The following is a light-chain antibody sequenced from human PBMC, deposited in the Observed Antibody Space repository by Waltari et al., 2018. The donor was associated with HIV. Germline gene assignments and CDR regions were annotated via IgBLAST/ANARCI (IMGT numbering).Light chain of an antibody. J-gene: IGLJ3*02. CDR3: QSYDTSLSGSKV. CDR1: TSNIGAGSD. Sequence: GTTSNIGAGSDVHWYQQLPGTAPKLLIYGDNNRPSGVPDRFSGSKSGTSASLTITWLQAEDEADYYCQSYDTSLSGSKVFGGGTKLTVL. V-gene: IGLV1-40*01. CDR2: GDN.